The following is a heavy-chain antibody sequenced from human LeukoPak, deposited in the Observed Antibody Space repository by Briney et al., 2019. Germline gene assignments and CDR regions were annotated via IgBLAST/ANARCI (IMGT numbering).Heavy chain of an antibody. J-gene: IGHJ6*03. CDR2: ISGVGTI. D-gene: IGHD4-11*01. V-gene: IGHV3-23*01. CDR3: ASDYPYYYYYLDV. CDR1: GFNFSPFA. Sequence: GGPLRLSCVASGFNFSPFAMGWARQAPGKGLEWVSGISGVGTINYADSVKGRFTISRDNSKNTVYLQMNSLRAEDTAVYYCASDYPYYYYYLDVWGKGTTVTVSS.